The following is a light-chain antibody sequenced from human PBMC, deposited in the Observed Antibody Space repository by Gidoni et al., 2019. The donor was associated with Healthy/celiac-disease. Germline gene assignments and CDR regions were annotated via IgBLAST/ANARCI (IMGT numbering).Light chain of an antibody. J-gene: IGKJ2*01. CDR2: AAS. Sequence: DIQMTQSPSSLSASVGNRVTITCRASQSISSYLNWYQQKPGKAPKLLIYAASSLQSGVPSRCSGSGSGTDFTLTISRLQPEYFATYYCQQSYSTPYTFGQGTKLEIK. V-gene: IGKV1-39*01. CDR1: QSISSY. CDR3: QQSYSTPYT.